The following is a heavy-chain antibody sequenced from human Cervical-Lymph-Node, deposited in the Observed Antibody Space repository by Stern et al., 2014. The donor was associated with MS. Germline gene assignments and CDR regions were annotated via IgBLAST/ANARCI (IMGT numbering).Heavy chain of an antibody. V-gene: IGHV1-46*01. J-gene: IGHJ6*02. CDR3: AREVAGHRLGMMDV. CDR2: INPSGGST. CDR1: GYTFTNYY. D-gene: IGHD6-19*01. Sequence: VQLVQSGAEVKKPGAPLKVSRKAPGYTFTNYYMHWVRQAPEQGLEWMGIINPSGGSTSYAQKFHGRVTMTRDTSTSTVYMELSSLRSEDTAVYYCAREVAGHRLGMMDVWGQGTTVTVSS.